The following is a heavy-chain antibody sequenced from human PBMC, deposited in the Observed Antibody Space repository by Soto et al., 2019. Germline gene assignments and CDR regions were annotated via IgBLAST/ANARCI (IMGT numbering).Heavy chain of an antibody. CDR2: ISYDGSNK. V-gene: IGHV3-30-3*01. Sequence: QVQLVESGGGVVQPGRSLRLSCAASGFTFSSYAMHWVRQAPVKGLEWVAVISYDGSNKYYADSVKGRFTISRDNSKNTLYLQMNSLRAEDTAVYYCARERSVVPAAPDAFDIWGQGTMVTVSS. D-gene: IGHD2-2*01. CDR3: ARERSVVPAAPDAFDI. CDR1: GFTFSSYA. J-gene: IGHJ3*02.